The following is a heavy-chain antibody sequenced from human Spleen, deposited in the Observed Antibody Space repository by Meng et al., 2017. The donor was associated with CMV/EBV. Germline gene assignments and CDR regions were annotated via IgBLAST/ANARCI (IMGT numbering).Heavy chain of an antibody. CDR3: TTETADYGGDARWYFDS. CDR2: FDPVDAET. D-gene: IGHD4-23*01. CDR1: GYSLTDLP. V-gene: IGHV1-24*01. Sequence: ASVKVSCKVSGYSLTDLPMHWVRQAPGKGLVWMGGFDPVDAETVYARRFQGRVTMTEDTSTDTAYMELSSLRSDDTAVYYCTTETADYGGDARWYFDSWGQGTLVTVSS. J-gene: IGHJ4*02.